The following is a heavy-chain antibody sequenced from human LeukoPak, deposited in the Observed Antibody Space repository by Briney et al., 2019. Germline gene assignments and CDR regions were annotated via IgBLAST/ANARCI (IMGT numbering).Heavy chain of an antibody. CDR2: INHSGST. J-gene: IGHJ3*02. V-gene: IGHV4-34*01. Sequence: SETLSLTCAVYGGSFSGYYWSWIRQPPGKGLEWIGEINHSGSTNYNPSLKSRVTTSVDTSKNQFSLKLSSVTAADTAVYYCARVGYSYGRDAFDIWGQGTMVTVSS. CDR1: GGSFSGYY. CDR3: ARVGYSYGRDAFDI. D-gene: IGHD5-18*01.